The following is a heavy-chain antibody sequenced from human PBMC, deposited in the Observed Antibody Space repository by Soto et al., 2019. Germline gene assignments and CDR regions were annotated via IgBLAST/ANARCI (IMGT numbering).Heavy chain of an antibody. CDR1: GFTFSSYA. D-gene: IGHD3-10*01. V-gene: IGHV3-30*04. CDR2: ISYDGSNK. J-gene: IGHJ6*02. CDR3: AKDRGSGSYAANYYYYGMDV. Sequence: PGGSLRLSCAASGFTFSSYAMHWVRQAPGKGLEWVAVISYDGSNKYYADSVKGRFTLSRDNAKTSLYLQMNSLRAEDTALYYCAKDRGSGSYAANYYYYGMDVWGQGTTVTVSS.